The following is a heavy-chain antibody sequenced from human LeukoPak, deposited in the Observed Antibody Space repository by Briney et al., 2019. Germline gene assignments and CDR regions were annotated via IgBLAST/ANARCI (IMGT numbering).Heavy chain of an antibody. CDR3: AREGITIFGEHFDY. Sequence: SETLSLTXAVYGGSFSGYYWSWIRQPPGKGLEWIGEINHSGSTNYNPSLKSRVTISVDTSKNQFSLKLSSVTAADTAVYYCAREGITIFGEHFDYWGQGTLVTVSS. J-gene: IGHJ4*02. CDR1: GGSFSGYY. D-gene: IGHD3-3*01. CDR2: INHSGST. V-gene: IGHV4-34*01.